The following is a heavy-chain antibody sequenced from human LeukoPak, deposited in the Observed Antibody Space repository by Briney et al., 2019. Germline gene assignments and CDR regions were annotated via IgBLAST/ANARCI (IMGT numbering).Heavy chain of an antibody. CDR1: GGSISSGSYY. J-gene: IGHJ4*02. V-gene: IGHV4-61*02. Sequence: SETLSLTCTVSGGSISSGSYYWSWIRQPAGKGLEWIGRIYTSGSTNSNPSLKSRVTISVDTSKNQFSLKLSSVTAADTAVYYCARAGYRYTVLFDYWGQGTLVTVSS. D-gene: IGHD3-16*02. CDR3: ARAGYRYTVLFDY. CDR2: IYTSGST.